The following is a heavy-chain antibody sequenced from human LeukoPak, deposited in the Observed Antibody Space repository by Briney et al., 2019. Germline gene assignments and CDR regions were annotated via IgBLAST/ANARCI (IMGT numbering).Heavy chain of an antibody. Sequence: GGSLRLSCAASGFTFSSHGMHWVRQAPGKGLEWVAVIWYDGSNKYYADSVKGRFTISRDNSKNTLYLQMNSLRAEDTAVYYCARDKYSGYDFDYWGQGTLVTVSS. V-gene: IGHV3-33*01. CDR2: IWYDGSNK. CDR3: ARDKYSGYDFDY. J-gene: IGHJ4*02. CDR1: GFTFSSHG. D-gene: IGHD5-12*01.